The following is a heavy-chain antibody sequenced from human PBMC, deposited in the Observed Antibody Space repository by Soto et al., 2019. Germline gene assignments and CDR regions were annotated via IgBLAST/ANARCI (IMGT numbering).Heavy chain of an antibody. J-gene: IGHJ4*02. CDR1: GYTLNSYA. CDR3: AKRAVVGAARYFDY. V-gene: IGHV3-23*01. Sequence: EVQLLESGGGLVQPGGSLRLSCAASGYTLNSYAMSWVRQAPGKGLEWVSTINTSGGNSYYPDSVKGRFTISRDNSRNTLYLQMDSLRAEDTAVYYCAKRAVVGAARYFDYWGLGTLVTVSS. CDR2: INTSGGNS. D-gene: IGHD2-15*01.